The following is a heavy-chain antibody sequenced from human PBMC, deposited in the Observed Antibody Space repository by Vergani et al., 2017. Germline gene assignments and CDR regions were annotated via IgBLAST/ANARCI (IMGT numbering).Heavy chain of an antibody. V-gene: IGHV4-39*01. D-gene: IGHD5-12*01. CDR1: GDSVISTDYH. J-gene: IGHJ4*02. Sequence: QVQLQESGPGLVKPSETLSLTCTVSGDSVISTDYHWGWIRQPPGKGLEWIGSMDYSGSTSYNPSLESRISISFETPKNQFSLKLSSVTAADTAVYYCARMDIVATSSDYWGQGTLVTVSS. CDR2: MDYSGST. CDR3: ARMDIVATSSDY.